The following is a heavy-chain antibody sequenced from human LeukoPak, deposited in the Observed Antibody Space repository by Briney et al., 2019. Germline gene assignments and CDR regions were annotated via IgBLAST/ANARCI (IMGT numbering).Heavy chain of an antibody. D-gene: IGHD2-21*02. CDR1: GFTFSSYA. V-gene: IGHV3-23*01. Sequence: PGGSLRLSCAASGFTFSSYAMSWVRQAPGKGLEWVSAISGSGGRTYYADSVKGRFTISRDNSKNTLYLQMNSLRAEDTAVYYCAKRVTAANYYYYGMDVWGKGTTVTVSS. CDR3: AKRVTAANYYYYGMDV. J-gene: IGHJ6*04. CDR2: ISGSGGRT.